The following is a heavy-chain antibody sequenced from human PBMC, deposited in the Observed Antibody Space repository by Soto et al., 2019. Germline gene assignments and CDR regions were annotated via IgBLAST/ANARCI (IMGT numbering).Heavy chain of an antibody. Sequence: GGSLRLSCTASGFTFGDYAMSWFRQAPGKGLEWVGFIRSKAYGGTTEYAASVKGRFTISRDDSKSIAYLQMNSLKTEDTAVYYCTHSYYGDFYFDYWGQGTLVTVSS. D-gene: IGHD4-17*01. CDR2: IRSKAYGGTT. CDR1: GFTFGDYA. V-gene: IGHV3-49*03. J-gene: IGHJ4*02. CDR3: THSYYGDFYFDY.